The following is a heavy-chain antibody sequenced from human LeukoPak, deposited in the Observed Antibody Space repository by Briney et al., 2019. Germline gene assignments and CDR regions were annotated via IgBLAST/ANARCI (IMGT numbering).Heavy chain of an antibody. Sequence: SETLSLTCAVYGGSFSGYYWSWIRQPPGKGLEWIGEINHSGSTNYNPSLKSRVTISLDTSKNQFSLKLTSVTAADTAVYYCARVPGLTFEASWGQGSLVTVSS. V-gene: IGHV4-34*01. J-gene: IGHJ4*02. D-gene: IGHD3-16*01. CDR2: INHSGST. CDR1: GGSFSGYY. CDR3: ARVPGLTFEAS.